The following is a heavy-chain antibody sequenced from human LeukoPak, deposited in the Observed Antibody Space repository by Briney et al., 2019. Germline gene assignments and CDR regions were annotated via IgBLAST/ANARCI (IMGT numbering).Heavy chain of an antibody. V-gene: IGHV4-34*01. Sequence: SETLSLTCAVSGGSLSGHFWSWMRQSPGRGLEWIGEINDSGSADYNPLFKSRVTISMETSKDQFSLKLRSVPAADTAVYSCARGREFRGVGLRYYNGLALWGKATTVTVYS. CDR3: ARGREFRGVGLRYYNGLAL. CDR2: INDSGSA. D-gene: IGHD3-9*01. CDR1: GGSLSGHF. J-gene: IGHJ6*04.